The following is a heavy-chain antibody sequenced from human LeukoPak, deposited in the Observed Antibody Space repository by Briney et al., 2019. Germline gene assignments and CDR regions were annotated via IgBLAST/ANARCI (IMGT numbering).Heavy chain of an antibody. CDR1: GFPFSTYG. CDR3: AKSVGFYYYYYMDV. CDR2: ISNDGNNK. Sequence: GMSLRLSCAASGFPFSTYGMHWVRQAPGKGLEWVAAISNDGNNKFYADSVKGRFTISRDNSKNTLYVQMNTLRAEDTAVYYCAKSVGFYYYYYMDVWGKGTTVTISS. D-gene: IGHD1-26*01. J-gene: IGHJ6*03. V-gene: IGHV3-30*18.